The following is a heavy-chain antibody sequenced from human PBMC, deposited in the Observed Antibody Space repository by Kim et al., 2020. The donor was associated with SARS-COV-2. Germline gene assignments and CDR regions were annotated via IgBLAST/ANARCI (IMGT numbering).Heavy chain of an antibody. D-gene: IGHD3-22*01. CDR3: ARGGYYDSSGYYLDAFDI. CDR1: GFTFSSYG. J-gene: IGHJ3*02. Sequence: GGSLRLSCAASGFTFSSYGMHWVRQAPGKGLEWVAVIWYDGSNKYYADSVKGRFTISRDNSKNTLYLQMNSLRAEDTAVYYCARGGYYDSSGYYLDAFDIWGQGTMVTVSS. V-gene: IGHV3-33*01. CDR2: IWYDGSNK.